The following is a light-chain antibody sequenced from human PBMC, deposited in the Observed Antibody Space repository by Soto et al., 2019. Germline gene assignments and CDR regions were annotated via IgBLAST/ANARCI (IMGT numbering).Light chain of an antibody. CDR3: QQYHNSPLT. V-gene: IGKV3-20*01. Sequence: EIVLTHSPCTLTLSPGERATLSCRASQSVSSNYLAWYQQKPGQAPRVLIYGASSRTTGIPDRFSGSGSGTDFTLTISRLEPEDFAVYYCQQYHNSPLTFGQGTKVDI. J-gene: IGKJ1*01. CDR1: QSVSSNY. CDR2: GAS.